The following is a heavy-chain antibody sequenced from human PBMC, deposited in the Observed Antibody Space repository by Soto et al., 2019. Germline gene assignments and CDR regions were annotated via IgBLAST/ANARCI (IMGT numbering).Heavy chain of an antibody. D-gene: IGHD5-12*01. J-gene: IGHJ4*02. Sequence: GGSLRLSGAASGFSFSSYAMSWVRQAPAEGLEWVAGISGTGGSTHYAGSVKGRFTISRDNSKNTLYLQMNSLKAEATAVYYCAKYPEYSAYGATYFDYWGQGVLVTVSS. CDR2: ISGTGGST. V-gene: IGHV3-23*01. CDR1: GFSFSSYA. CDR3: AKYPEYSAYGATYFDY.